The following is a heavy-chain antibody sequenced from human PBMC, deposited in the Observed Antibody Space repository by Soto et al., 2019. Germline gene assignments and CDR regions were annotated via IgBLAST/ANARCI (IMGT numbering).Heavy chain of an antibody. CDR1: GGSISSSSYY. Sequence: SETLSLTCTVSGGSISSSSYYWGWIRQPPGKGPEWIGEINHRGSANYNPSLKSRVTISVDISKSQFSLRLTSVTAADTAVYYCARYNAASGTYYFDFWGQGALVTVSS. D-gene: IGHD6-13*01. CDR3: ARYNAASGTYYFDF. J-gene: IGHJ4*02. V-gene: IGHV4-39*07. CDR2: INHRGSA.